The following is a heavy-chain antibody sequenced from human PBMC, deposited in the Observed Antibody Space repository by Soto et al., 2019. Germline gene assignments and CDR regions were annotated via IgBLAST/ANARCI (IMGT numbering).Heavy chain of an antibody. V-gene: IGHV1-69*13. CDR3: ATGGERDYYDHSGWR. D-gene: IGHD3-22*01. CDR2: IIPIFGTV. Sequence: SVKVSCKASGGTFSNYALDWVRQAPGQGLEWMGGIIPIFGTVRHAQNFQGRVTITADESTATAYMELSSLRYEDTAMYYCATGGERDYYDHSGWRWG. CDR1: GGTFSNYA. J-gene: IGHJ1*01.